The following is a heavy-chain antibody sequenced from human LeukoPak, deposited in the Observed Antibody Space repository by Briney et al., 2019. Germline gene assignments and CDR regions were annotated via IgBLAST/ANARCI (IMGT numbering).Heavy chain of an antibody. CDR3: AREIHYYGSGSYDY. V-gene: IGHV4-39*07. CDR1: GGSISSSSYY. J-gene: IGHJ4*02. Sequence: SETLSLTCTVSGGSISSSSYYWGWIRQPPGKGLEWIGSIYYSGSTYYNPSLKSRVTISVDTSKSQFSLKVSSVTAADTAVYYCAREIHYYGSGSYDYWGQGTLVTVSS. CDR2: IYYSGST. D-gene: IGHD3-10*01.